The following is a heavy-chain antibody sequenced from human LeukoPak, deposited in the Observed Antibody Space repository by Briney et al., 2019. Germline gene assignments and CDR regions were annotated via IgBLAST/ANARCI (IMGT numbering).Heavy chain of an antibody. Sequence: SVKVSCKASGGTFSSYAISWVRQAPGQGLEWMGGIIPIFGTANYAQKFQGRVTITADESTSTAYMELSSLRSEDTAVYYCATPGQPVVIPAANHRVNWFDPWGQGTLVTVS. CDR1: GGTFSSYA. D-gene: IGHD2-2*01. V-gene: IGHV1-69*13. J-gene: IGHJ5*02. CDR2: IIPIFGTA. CDR3: ATPGQPVVIPAANHRVNWFDP.